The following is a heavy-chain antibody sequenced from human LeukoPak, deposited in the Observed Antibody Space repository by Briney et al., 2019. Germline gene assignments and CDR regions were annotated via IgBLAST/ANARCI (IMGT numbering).Heavy chain of an antibody. CDR1: GFTFSSYS. V-gene: IGHV3-21*04. Sequence: PGGSLRLSCAASGFTFSSYSMNWVRQAPGKGLEWVSSISSSSSYIYYADSVKGRFTISRGNSKNTLYLQMNSLRAEDTAVYYCAKVDGVLLWFGEFLSWGQGTLVTVSS. J-gene: IGHJ5*02. D-gene: IGHD3-10*01. CDR3: AKVDGVLLWFGEFLS. CDR2: ISSSSSYI.